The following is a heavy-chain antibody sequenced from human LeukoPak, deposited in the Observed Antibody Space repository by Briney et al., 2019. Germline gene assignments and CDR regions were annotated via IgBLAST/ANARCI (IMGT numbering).Heavy chain of an antibody. J-gene: IGHJ4*02. CDR3: ARYYGDYVLLNLFDY. V-gene: IGHV3-73*01. Sequence: GGSLRLSCAASGFTFSGSAMQWVRQASGKGLEWVGRIKSKPNSYATAYAASVEGRFTISRDDSKNTAYLQMHSLKTEDTAVYYCARYYGDYVLLNLFDYWGQGTLVTVSS. CDR2: IKSKPNSYAT. D-gene: IGHD4-17*01. CDR1: GFTFSGSA.